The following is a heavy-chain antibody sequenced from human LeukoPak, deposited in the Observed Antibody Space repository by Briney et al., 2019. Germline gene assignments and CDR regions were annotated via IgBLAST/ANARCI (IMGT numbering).Heavy chain of an antibody. Sequence: GGSLRLSCAASGFTFSNYWMDWVRQAPGKGQVWVSRINTDGSRTTYADSVKGRFTISRDNAKNTLYLQMNSLRADDTAVYFCARGLGGSYPFDCWGQGALVTVSS. V-gene: IGHV3-74*01. D-gene: IGHD3-16*02. CDR3: ARGLGGSYPFDC. CDR1: GFTFSNYW. J-gene: IGHJ4*02. CDR2: INTDGSRT.